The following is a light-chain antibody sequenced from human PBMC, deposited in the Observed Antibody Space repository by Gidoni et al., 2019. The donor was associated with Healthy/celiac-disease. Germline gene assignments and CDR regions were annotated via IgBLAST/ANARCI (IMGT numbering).Light chain of an antibody. V-gene: IGKV3-15*01. Sequence: EIGMTQSPATRSVSPGERATLSCRASQSVSSNVAWYQQKPGQAPRLLIYGASTRATCIPARFSGRGSGTEFTLTLRSLQSEDFAVYYCQQYNNWPPWTFGQGTKVEIK. J-gene: IGKJ1*01. CDR3: QQYNNWPPWT. CDR2: GAS. CDR1: QSVSSN.